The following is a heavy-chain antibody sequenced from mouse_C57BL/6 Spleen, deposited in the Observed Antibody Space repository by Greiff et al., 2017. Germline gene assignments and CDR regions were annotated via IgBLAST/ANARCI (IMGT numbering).Heavy chain of an antibody. J-gene: IGHJ1*03. CDR2: IDPSDSYT. CDR1: GYTFTSYW. V-gene: IGHV1-59*01. CDR3: ARAGGRLTGTCRYFDV. Sequence: QVQLQQPGAELVRPGTSVKLSCKASGYTFTSYWMHWVKQRPGQGLEWIGVIDPSDSYTNYNQKFKGKATLTVDTSSSTAYMQLSSLTSAYSAVYYCARAGGRLTGTCRYFDVWGTGTTVTVSS. D-gene: IGHD4-1*01.